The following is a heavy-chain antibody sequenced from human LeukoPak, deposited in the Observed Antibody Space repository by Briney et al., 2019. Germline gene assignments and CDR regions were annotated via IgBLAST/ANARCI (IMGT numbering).Heavy chain of an antibody. J-gene: IGHJ4*02. CDR2: ITGSGTGT. CDR3: VKGRDYNDASAYYIGDY. V-gene: IGHV3-23*01. Sequence: GGSLRLSCAASGFTFSTHAMIWVRQAPGKGPEWVSCITGSGTGTYNTDSVKGRFTISRENSNDTLYLQMNSLRAEDTAVYYCVKGRDYNDASAYYIGDYWGQGTLVTVSS. D-gene: IGHD3-22*01. CDR1: GFTFSTHA.